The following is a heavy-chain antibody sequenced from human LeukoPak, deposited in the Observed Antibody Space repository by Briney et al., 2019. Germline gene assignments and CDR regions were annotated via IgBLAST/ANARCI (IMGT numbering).Heavy chain of an antibody. Sequence: ASVRVSCKASGYTFTSYGISWVRQAPGQRLEWMGWISAYNGNTNYVQKLQGRVTMTTDTSTSTAYMELNSLTSDDTAVYYCARDGDVVRYFDWLFPNDAFDIWGQGTMVTVSS. CDR3: ARDGDVVRYFDWLFPNDAFDI. D-gene: IGHD3-9*01. CDR1: GYTFTSYG. J-gene: IGHJ3*02. CDR2: ISAYNGNT. V-gene: IGHV1-18*01.